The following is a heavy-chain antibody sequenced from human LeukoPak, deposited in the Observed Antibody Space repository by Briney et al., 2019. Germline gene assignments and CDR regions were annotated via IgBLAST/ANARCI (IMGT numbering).Heavy chain of an antibody. Sequence: GGSLRLSCADSGFGLDGYTIHWVRQFPGKGLEWVSLINWNGDETYYSDSVKGRFTISRDNSKNSLYLQMNSLRTEDTGFYYCGKDMGPRGVGATPHYWGQGTLVTVSS. D-gene: IGHD1-26*01. J-gene: IGHJ4*02. CDR3: GKDMGPRGVGATPHY. V-gene: IGHV3-43*01. CDR2: INWNGDET. CDR1: GFGLDGYT.